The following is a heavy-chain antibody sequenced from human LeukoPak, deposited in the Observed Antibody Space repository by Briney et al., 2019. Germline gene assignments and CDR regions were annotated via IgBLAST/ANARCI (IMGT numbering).Heavy chain of an antibody. CDR1: GGSIISSNYY. V-gene: IGHV4-39*01. D-gene: IGHD6-19*01. CDR2: IYYSGST. J-gene: IGHJ4*02. Sequence: SETLSLTCIVSGGSIISSNYYWGWIRQPPGKGLEWIGNIYYSGSTYYNPSLKSRVTISVNTSKNQFSLKLSSVTAADTAVYYCASIYSSGWYSFDYWGQGILVTVSS. CDR3: ASIYSSGWYSFDY.